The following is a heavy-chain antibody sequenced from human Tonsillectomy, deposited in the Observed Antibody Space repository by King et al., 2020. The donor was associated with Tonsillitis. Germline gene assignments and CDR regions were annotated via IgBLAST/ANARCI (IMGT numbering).Heavy chain of an antibody. Sequence: VQLVESGGGLVQPGGSLRLSCAASGFTFSSYAMSWVRQAPGKGLEWVSAISGSGGSTYYADSVKGRFTISRDNSKNTLYLQMNSLRAEDTAVYYCAKGRGGGVRGGGEGFDYWGQGTLVTVSS. CDR1: GFTFSSYA. D-gene: IGHD3-10*01. CDR3: AKGRGGGVRGGGEGFDY. CDR2: ISGSGGST. V-gene: IGHV3-23*04. J-gene: IGHJ4*02.